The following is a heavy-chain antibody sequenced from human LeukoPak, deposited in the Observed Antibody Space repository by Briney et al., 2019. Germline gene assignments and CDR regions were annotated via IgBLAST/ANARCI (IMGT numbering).Heavy chain of an antibody. D-gene: IGHD3-3*01. CDR3: ARDQYDTWSRRGNFDS. J-gene: IGHJ4*02. Sequence: GGSLRLSCVASGFTFGKYWMSWVRQAPGKGLEWVANIKLDGSEKNYVDSVEGRFTISRDNTKNSLYLQMNSLRAEDTAVFYCARDQYDTWSRRGNFDSWGQGTLVIVSS. CDR2: IKLDGSEK. CDR1: GFTFGKYW. V-gene: IGHV3-7*03.